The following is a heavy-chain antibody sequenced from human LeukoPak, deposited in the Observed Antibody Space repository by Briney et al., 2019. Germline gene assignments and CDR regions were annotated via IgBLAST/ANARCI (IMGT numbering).Heavy chain of an antibody. D-gene: IGHD4-17*01. CDR3: THSLLTTVTSFPFDY. V-gene: IGHV2-5*02. CDR1: GFSLSTSGVG. J-gene: IGHJ4*02. CDR2: IYWDDDK. Sequence: SCPTLVNPTQTLTLTCTFSGFSLSTSGVGVGWIRQPPGKALEWLALIYWDDDKRYSPSLKSRLTITKDTSKNQVVLTMTNMDPVDTATYYCTHSLLTTVTSFPFDYWGQGTLATVSS.